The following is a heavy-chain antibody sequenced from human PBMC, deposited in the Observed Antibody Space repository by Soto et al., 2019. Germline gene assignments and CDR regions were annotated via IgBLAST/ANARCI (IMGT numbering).Heavy chain of an antibody. CDR2: IYYSGST. CDR1: GGSISSGGYY. D-gene: IGHD5-18*01. CDR3: ARTDTAMGHFDY. V-gene: IGHV4-31*03. Sequence: QVQLQESGPGLVKPSQTLSLTCTVSGGSISSGGYYWSWIRQHPGKGLEWIGYIYYSGSTYYNPSLKRRVTISVDTSKNQFSLKLSSVTAADTAVYYCARTDTAMGHFDYWGQGTLVTVSS. J-gene: IGHJ4*02.